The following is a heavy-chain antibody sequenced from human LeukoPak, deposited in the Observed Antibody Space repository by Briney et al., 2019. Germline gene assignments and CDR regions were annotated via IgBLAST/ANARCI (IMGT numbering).Heavy chain of an antibody. V-gene: IGHV3-7*01. CDR3: ATYYDSSGYYYATSLDY. CDR2: IKQDGSEK. J-gene: IGHJ4*02. D-gene: IGHD3-22*01. Sequence: GGSLRLSCAASGFTFSSYWMNWVRQAPGKGLEWVANIKQDGSEKYYVDSVKGRFTIFRDNAKNSLYLQMNSLRAEDTAVYYCATYYDSSGYYYATSLDYWGQGTLVTVSS. CDR1: GFTFSSYW.